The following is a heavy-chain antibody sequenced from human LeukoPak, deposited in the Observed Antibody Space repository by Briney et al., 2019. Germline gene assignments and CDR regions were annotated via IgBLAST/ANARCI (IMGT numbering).Heavy chain of an antibody. CDR1: GFTVSSSY. CDR2: ISSGGGT. J-gene: IGHJ4*02. CDR3: ARGGLLSGGSPSPPFDD. V-gene: IGHV3-53*01. D-gene: IGHD2/OR15-2a*01. Sequence: GGSLRLSCAASGFTVSSSYMSWVRQAPGKGLESVSLISSGGGTYYADSVKGRFTISRDNSKNALYLQMNSLRGEDTAVYYCARGGLLSGGSPSPPFDDWGQGTLVTVSS.